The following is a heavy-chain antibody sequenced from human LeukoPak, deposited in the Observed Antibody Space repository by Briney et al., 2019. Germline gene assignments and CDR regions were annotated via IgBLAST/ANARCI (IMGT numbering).Heavy chain of an antibody. D-gene: IGHD6-13*01. CDR3: AKDSDYSSSWYSPIDTFDI. J-gene: IGHJ3*02. CDR2: ISGSGGST. Sequence: GGSLRLSCAASGFTLSSYAMSWVRQAPGKGLEWVSAISGSGGSTYYSDSVKGRFTISRDNSKNTLYLQMNSLRAEDTAVYFCAKDSDYSSSWYSPIDTFDIWGQETMVTVSS. V-gene: IGHV3-23*01. CDR1: GFTLSSYA.